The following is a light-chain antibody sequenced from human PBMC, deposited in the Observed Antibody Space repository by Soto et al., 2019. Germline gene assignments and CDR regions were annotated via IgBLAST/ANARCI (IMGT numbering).Light chain of an antibody. CDR3: GSYRSTSKR. Sequence: QSVLTQPASVSGSPGQSITISCTGTSSDVGGYYSVFWYQQHSGKAPKLMIYDVSNRPSGVSNRFSGSKSGNTASLTISGLQAEDEADYYCGSYRSTSKRFGTGTKVTVL. CDR1: SSDVGGYYS. CDR2: DVS. V-gene: IGLV2-14*01. J-gene: IGLJ1*01.